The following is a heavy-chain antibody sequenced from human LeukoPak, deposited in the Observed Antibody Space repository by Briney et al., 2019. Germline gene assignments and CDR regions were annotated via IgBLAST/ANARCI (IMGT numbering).Heavy chain of an antibody. CDR1: GGSISSSSYY. Sequence: PSETLSLTCTVSGGSISSSSYYWGWIRQPPGKGLEWIGSIYYSGSTYYNPSLKSRVTISVDTSKNQFSLKLSSVTAADTAVYYCARRGYCSSTSCYVDYWGQGTLVTASS. CDR3: ARRGYCSSTSCYVDY. J-gene: IGHJ4*02. V-gene: IGHV4-39*01. CDR2: IYYSGST. D-gene: IGHD2-2*01.